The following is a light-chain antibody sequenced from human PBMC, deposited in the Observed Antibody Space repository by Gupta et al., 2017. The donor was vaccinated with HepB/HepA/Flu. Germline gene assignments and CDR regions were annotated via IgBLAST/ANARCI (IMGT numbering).Light chain of an antibody. V-gene: IGKV1-5*03. CDR1: QSISSW. CDR2: QAS. Sequence: DIQMTQSPATLSASVGDRVTITCRASQSISSWLAWYQQKPGKAPKFLIYQASNLESGVPSRFSGSGPGTEFTLTISSLQPDDFATYYCQHYNSYPITFGQGTRLEIK. J-gene: IGKJ5*01. CDR3: QHYNSYPIT.